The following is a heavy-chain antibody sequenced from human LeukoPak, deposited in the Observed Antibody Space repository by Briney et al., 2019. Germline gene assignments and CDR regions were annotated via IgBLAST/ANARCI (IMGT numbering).Heavy chain of an antibody. Sequence: GESLKISCKGTGYSVRSYWIGEVRQMPGKGMEWRGVIYPGDSRTRYNPSVQGQVTISVDKSINTAYLEWVSLKASDTAMYYCACRALTSTWSYPWGQGTLVTVSS. CDR3: ACRALTSTWSYP. CDR1: GYSVRSYW. CDR2: IYPGDSRT. V-gene: IGHV5-51*01. J-gene: IGHJ5*02. D-gene: IGHD2-2*01.